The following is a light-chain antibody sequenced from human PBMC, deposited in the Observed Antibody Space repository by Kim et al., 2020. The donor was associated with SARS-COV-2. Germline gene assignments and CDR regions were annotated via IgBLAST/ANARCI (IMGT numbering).Light chain of an antibody. CDR2: TAS. CDR3: QQANSFPLT. V-gene: IGKV1D-12*01. Sequence: ASVGDTVTVTCRASQGISSWLAWYQQKPGKAPKLLIYTASSLKSGVPSRFSGSGFGTDFTLTITSLQPEDFATYYCQQANSFPLTFGGGTKVDIK. CDR1: QGISSW. J-gene: IGKJ4*01.